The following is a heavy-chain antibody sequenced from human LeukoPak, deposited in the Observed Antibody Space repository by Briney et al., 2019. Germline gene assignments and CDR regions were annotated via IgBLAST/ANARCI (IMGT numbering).Heavy chain of an antibody. CDR3: ASTVTMSDY. D-gene: IGHD4-17*01. V-gene: IGHV4-38-2*02. Sequence: SETLSLTCTVSSYSISSGYYWGWIRQPPGKGLEWIGSIYYSGSTYYNPSLKSRVTISVDTSKNQFSLKLSSVTAADTAVYYCASTVTMSDYWGQGTLVTVSS. CDR2: IYYSGST. CDR1: SYSISSGYY. J-gene: IGHJ4*02.